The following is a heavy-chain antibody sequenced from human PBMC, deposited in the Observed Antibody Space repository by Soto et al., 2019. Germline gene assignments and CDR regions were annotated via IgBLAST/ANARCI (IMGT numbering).Heavy chain of an antibody. CDR3: AKDAVYNDGVWLMDH. V-gene: IGHV3-23*01. CDR2: IYGSGGGI. J-gene: IGHJ4*02. Sequence: EVRLLESGGGLVQPGGSLRLSCSASGLPHSRFAMMWVRQAPGKGLECVSGIYGSGGGIEYADSVKGRFTISRHNSKNTVYLEMTDLRADDTAVYDCAKDAVYNDGVWLMDHWGRGTQVTVSS. CDR1: GLPHSRFA. D-gene: IGHD3-16*01.